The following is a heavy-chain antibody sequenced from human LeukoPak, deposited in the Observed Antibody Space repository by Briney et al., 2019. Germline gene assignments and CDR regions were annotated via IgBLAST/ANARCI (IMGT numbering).Heavy chain of an antibody. CDR3: ARVFRGSYPFDY. CDR2: INHSGST. CDR1: GGSISSYY. Sequence: PSETLSLTCTVSGGSISSYYWSWIRQPPGKGLEWIGEINHSGSTNYNPSLKSRVTISVDTSKNQFSLKLSSVTAADTAVYYCARVFRGSYPFDYWGQGTLVTVSS. V-gene: IGHV4-34*01. J-gene: IGHJ4*02. D-gene: IGHD3-16*01.